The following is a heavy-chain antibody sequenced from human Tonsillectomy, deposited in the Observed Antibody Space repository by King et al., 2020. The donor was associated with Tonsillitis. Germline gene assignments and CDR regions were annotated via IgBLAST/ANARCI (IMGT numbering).Heavy chain of an antibody. Sequence: VQLVESGGGLVQPGGSLRLSCAASGFTFSSYSMNWVRQAPGKGLEWVSYISSSSSTIYYVDAVKGRFTISRDNAKNSLYLQMNSLRAEDTAVYYCASTYDFRSGYYRGGFDFDYWGQGTLVTVSS. V-gene: IGHV3-48*01. CDR3: ASTYDFRSGYYRGGFDFDY. CDR2: ISSSSSTI. J-gene: IGHJ4*02. D-gene: IGHD3-3*01. CDR1: GFTFSSYS.